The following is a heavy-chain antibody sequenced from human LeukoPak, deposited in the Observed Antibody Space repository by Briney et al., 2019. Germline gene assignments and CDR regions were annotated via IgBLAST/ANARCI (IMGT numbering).Heavy chain of an antibody. CDR1: GFTFSSYW. D-gene: IGHD3-22*01. J-gene: IGHJ4*02. CDR3: ARGGGQAMIVEEVSCDY. V-gene: IGHV3-48*01. Sequence: PGGSLRLSCAASGFTFSSYWMSWVRQAPGKGLEWVSYISSSSSTIYYADSVKGRFTISRDNAKNSLYLQMNSLRAEDTAVYYCARGGGQAMIVEEVSCDYWGQGTLVTVSS. CDR2: ISSSSSTI.